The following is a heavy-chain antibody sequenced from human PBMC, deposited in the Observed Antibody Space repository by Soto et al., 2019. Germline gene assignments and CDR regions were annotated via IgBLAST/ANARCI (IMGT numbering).Heavy chain of an antibody. CDR2: IYYSGST. Sequence: SETLSLTCTVSGGSISSGGYYWSWIRQHPGKGLEWIGYIYYSGSTYYNPSLKSRVTISVDTSKNQFSLRLSSVTAADTAVYYCARETSGVTTGYDDWGQGTRVTVSS. J-gene: IGHJ4*02. D-gene: IGHD4-17*01. CDR1: GGSISSGGYY. V-gene: IGHV4-31*03. CDR3: ARETSGVTTGYDD.